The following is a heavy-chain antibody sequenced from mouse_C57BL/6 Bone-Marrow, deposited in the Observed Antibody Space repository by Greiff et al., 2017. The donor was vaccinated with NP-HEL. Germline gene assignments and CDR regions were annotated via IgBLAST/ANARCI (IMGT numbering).Heavy chain of an antibody. CDR2: ISGGGGNT. CDR3: ASHYYGSSHYYAMDY. CDR1: GFTFSSYT. V-gene: IGHV5-9*01. D-gene: IGHD1-1*01. J-gene: IGHJ4*01. Sequence: EVKLMESGGGLVKPGGSLKLSCAASGFTFSSYTMSWVRQTPEKRLEWVATISGGGGNTYYPDSVKGRFTFSRDNAKNTLYLRMSSLRSEDTALYYCASHYYGSSHYYAMDYWGQGTSVTVSS.